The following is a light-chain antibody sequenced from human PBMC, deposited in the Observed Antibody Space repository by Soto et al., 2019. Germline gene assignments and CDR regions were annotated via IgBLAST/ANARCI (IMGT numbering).Light chain of an antibody. CDR3: CSYAGSLHVV. J-gene: IGLJ2*01. Sequence: QSALTQPASVSGSPGQSIPISCTGTSSDVGSYNLVSWYQQHPGKAPKLMIYEGSKRPSGVSNRFSGSKSGNTASLTISGLQAEDEADYYCCSYAGSLHVVFGGGTKLTVL. V-gene: IGLV2-23*01. CDR1: SSDVGSYNL. CDR2: EGS.